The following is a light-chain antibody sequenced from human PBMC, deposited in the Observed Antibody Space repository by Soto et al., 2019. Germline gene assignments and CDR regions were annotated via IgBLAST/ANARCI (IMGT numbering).Light chain of an antibody. V-gene: IGLV2-8*01. CDR1: SSDVGGYNY. CDR2: EVS. CDR3: SSYAGSNNYV. J-gene: IGLJ1*01. Sequence: QSVLTQPPSASGSPGQSVTISCTGTSSDVGGYNYVSWYQQHPAKAPKLMIYEVSKRPSGVPDRFSGSKSGNTASLTVSGLLAEDEADYYCSSYAGSNNYVFGTGTKLTVL.